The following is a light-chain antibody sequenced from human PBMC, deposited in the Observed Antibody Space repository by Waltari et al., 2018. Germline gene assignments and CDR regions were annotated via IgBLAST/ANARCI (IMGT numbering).Light chain of an antibody. Sequence: IVMTQSPATLSVSPGEGATLSCQASQSLSSNLACYQRKPGQLPRLLIYGAPSRATGIPARFSGSGSVTEFTLTISSLQAEDFAVYYCQERGRTFGQGTKVEIK. CDR3: QERGRT. CDR2: GAP. V-gene: IGKV3-15*01. CDR1: QSLSSN. J-gene: IGKJ1*01.